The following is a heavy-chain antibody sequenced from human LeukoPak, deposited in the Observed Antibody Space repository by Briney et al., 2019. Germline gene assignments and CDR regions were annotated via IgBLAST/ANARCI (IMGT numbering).Heavy chain of an antibody. CDR1: GYTFTSYD. CDR3: ARMQLGMVRGVIITNWFDP. Sequence: ASVTVSCTASGYTFTSYDINWVRQATGQGLEWMGWMNPNSGNTGYAQKFQGRVTMTRNTSISTAYMELSSLRSEDTAVYYCARMQLGMVRGVIITNWFDPWGQGTLVTVSS. D-gene: IGHD3-10*01. CDR2: MNPNSGNT. J-gene: IGHJ5*02. V-gene: IGHV1-8*01.